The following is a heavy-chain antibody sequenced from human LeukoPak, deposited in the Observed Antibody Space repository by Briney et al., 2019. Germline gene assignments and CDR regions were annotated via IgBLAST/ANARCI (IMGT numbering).Heavy chain of an antibody. J-gene: IGHJ3*02. D-gene: IGHD3-10*01. CDR2: IRYDGSNK. CDR3: AKVYYGSAPHDAFDI. Sequence: GGSLRLSCAASGFTFSSYGMHWVRQAPGKGQEWVAFIRYDGSNKYYADSVKGRFTISRDNSKNTLYLQMNSLRAEDTAVYYCAKVYYGSAPHDAFDIWGQGTMVTVSS. CDR1: GFTFSSYG. V-gene: IGHV3-30*02.